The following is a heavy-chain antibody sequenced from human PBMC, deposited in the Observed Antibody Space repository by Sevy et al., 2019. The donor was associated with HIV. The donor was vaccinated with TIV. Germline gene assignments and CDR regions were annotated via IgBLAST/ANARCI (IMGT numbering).Heavy chain of an antibody. V-gene: IGHV7-4-1*02. J-gene: IGHJ6*02. CDR3: ATEYYDILLDPDKNYYYYYGMDV. CDR1: GYTFTSYA. D-gene: IGHD3-9*01. CDR2: INTNTGNQ. Sequence: ASVKVSCKASGYTFTSYAMNWVRQAPGQGLEWMGWINTNTGNQTYAEGFTGRFVSPLDTSVSTAYLKISSLKAEDTAVYDCATEYYDILLDPDKNYYYYYGMDVWGQGTTVTVSS.